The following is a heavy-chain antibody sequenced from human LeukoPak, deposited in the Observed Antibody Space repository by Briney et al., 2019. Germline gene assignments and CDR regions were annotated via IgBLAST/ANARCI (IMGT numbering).Heavy chain of an antibody. Sequence: SETLSLTCTVSGGSISSSSYYWGWIRQPPGKGLEWIGSIYYSGSTYYNPSLRSRVTISVDTSKNQFSLKLSSVTAADTAVYYCARWRRITMVRGVIITRCQAFDIWGQGTMVTVSS. D-gene: IGHD3-10*01. V-gene: IGHV4-39*01. J-gene: IGHJ3*02. CDR1: GGSISSSSYY. CDR3: ARWRRITMVRGVIITRCQAFDI. CDR2: IYYSGST.